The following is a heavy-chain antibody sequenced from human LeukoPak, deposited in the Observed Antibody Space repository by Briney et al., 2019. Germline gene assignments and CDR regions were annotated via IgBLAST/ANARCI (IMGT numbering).Heavy chain of an antibody. CDR1: GGSISSYY. CDR2: IYYSGST. CDR3: PRDYGGFDP. D-gene: IGHD4/OR15-4a*01. V-gene: IGHV4-59*01. Sequence: SETLSLTCTVSGGSISSYYWSWIRQPPGKGLEWIGYIYYSGSTNYNPSLKSRVTISVDTSKNQFSLKLSSVTAADTAVYYCPRDYGGFDPWGQGTLVTVSS. J-gene: IGHJ5*02.